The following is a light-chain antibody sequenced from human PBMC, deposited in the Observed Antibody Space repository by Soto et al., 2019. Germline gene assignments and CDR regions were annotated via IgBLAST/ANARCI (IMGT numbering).Light chain of an antibody. V-gene: IGKV3-15*01. CDR3: QQYNSWPS. CDR2: GAS. Sequence: EMTQSPATLSVSPGERATLSCRASQSVARNLAWYQQKPGQAPRLLIYGASTRATGVPARFSGSGFGTEFTLTISSLQSEDFAVYYCQQYNSWPSFGQGTILEIK. J-gene: IGKJ2*01. CDR1: QSVARN.